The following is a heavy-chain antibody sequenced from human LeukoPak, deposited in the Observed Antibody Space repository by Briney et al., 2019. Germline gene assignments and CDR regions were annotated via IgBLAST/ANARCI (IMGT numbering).Heavy chain of an antibody. CDR3: AKGYSGSYPDAFDI. CDR1: GFTFSSYG. J-gene: IGHJ3*02. Sequence: PGGSLRLSCAASGFTFSSYGMHWVRQAPGKGLEWVAFIRYDGSNKYYADSVKGRFTISRDNSKDTLYLQMNSLRAEDTAVYYCAKGYSGSYPDAFDIWGQGTMVTVSS. CDR2: IRYDGSNK. D-gene: IGHD1-26*01. V-gene: IGHV3-30*02.